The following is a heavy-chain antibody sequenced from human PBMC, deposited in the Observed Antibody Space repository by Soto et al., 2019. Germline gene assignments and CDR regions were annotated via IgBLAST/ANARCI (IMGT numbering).Heavy chain of an antibody. CDR2: IYWDNDK. CDR3: ARSLWFGEPH. D-gene: IGHD3-10*01. J-gene: IGHJ4*02. Sequence: QITLKESGPTLVKPTQPLTLTCSFSGFSLSTTGVGVGWIRQSPGKALEWLAIIYWDNDKSYSPSLKSRVTITKDTSKNQVVLTVTNMDPVDTGTYYCARSLWFGEPHWGQGALVTVSS. V-gene: IGHV2-5*02. CDR1: GFSLSTTGVG.